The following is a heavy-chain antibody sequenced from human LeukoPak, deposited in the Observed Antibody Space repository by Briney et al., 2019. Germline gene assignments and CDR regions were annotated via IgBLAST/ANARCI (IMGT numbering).Heavy chain of an antibody. CDR2: IYTTGAT. J-gene: IGHJ4*02. CDR1: SGSINSYY. Sequence: SETLSLTCTVSSGSINSYYWGWVRQPPGKGLEWIGRIYTTGATQYNPSLKSRVTMSIDTSTNQFSLNLRSMTAADTAVYYCGRQGYTASYYFLDFWSQGTLVAV. V-gene: IGHV4-4*07. CDR3: GRQGYTASYYFLDF. D-gene: IGHD1-26*01.